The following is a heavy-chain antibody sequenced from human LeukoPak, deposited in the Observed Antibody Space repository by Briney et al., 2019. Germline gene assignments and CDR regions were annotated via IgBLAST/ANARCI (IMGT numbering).Heavy chain of an antibody. J-gene: IGHJ6*02. D-gene: IGHD1-1*01. Sequence: ASVKVSCKASGYTFTSYGISWVRQAPGQGLEWMGWISAYNGNTNYAQKLQGRVTMTTDTSTSTAYMELRSLRSDDTAVYYCARALAAGTTLFYYYGMDVWGQGTTVTVSS. CDR3: ARALAAGTTLFYYYGMDV. CDR1: GYTFTSYG. V-gene: IGHV1-18*01. CDR2: ISAYNGNT.